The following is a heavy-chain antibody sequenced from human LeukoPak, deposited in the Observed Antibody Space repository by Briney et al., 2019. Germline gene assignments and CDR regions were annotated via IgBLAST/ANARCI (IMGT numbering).Heavy chain of an antibody. Sequence: QPGGSLRLSCAASGFTFSSYAMSWVRQAPGKGLEWVSVIYSGGSTYYADSVKGRFTISRDNSKNTLYLQMYSLRAEDTAVYYCARDDQGYCSGGSCHRAFVIWGQGTMVTVSS. CDR3: ARDDQGYCSGGSCHRAFVI. V-gene: IGHV3-53*01. CDR2: IYSGGST. CDR1: GFTFSSYA. D-gene: IGHD2-15*01. J-gene: IGHJ3*02.